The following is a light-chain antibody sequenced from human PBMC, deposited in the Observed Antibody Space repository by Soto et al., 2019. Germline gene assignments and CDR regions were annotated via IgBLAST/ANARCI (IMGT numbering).Light chain of an antibody. V-gene: IGKV3-11*01. CDR3: QQRSNWPIT. CDR2: GAS. Sequence: EIVMTQSPATLSVSPGERATLSCRASQSVDSNLAWYQQKPGQAPRLLIFGASTRATGIPARFSGSGSGTDFTLTISSLEPEDFAVYYCQQRSNWPITFGQGTRLEI. J-gene: IGKJ5*01. CDR1: QSVDSN.